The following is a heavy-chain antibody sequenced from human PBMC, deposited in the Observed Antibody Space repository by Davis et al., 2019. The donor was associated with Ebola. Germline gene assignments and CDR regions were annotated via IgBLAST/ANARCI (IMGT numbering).Heavy chain of an antibody. CDR2: IIPILGIA. J-gene: IGHJ4*02. CDR1: GYTFTGYY. CDR3: ARDPKVAALDY. D-gene: IGHD6-13*01. V-gene: IGHV1-69*04. Sequence: AASVKVSCKASGYTFTGYYMHWVRQAPGQGLEWMGRIIPILGIANYAQKFQGRVTITADKSTSTAYMELSSLRSEDTAVYYCARDPKVAALDYWGQGTLVTVSS.